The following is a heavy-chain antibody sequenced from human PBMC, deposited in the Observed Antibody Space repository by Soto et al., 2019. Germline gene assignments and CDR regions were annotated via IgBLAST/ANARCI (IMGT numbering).Heavy chain of an antibody. D-gene: IGHD3-22*01. CDR1: GYTFTSYY. V-gene: IGHV1-46*01. CDR2: INPSGGST. CDR3: ARDYYYDSSGYYFPGY. Sequence: GASVKVSCKASGYTFTSYYMHWVRQAPGQGLEWMGIINPSGGSTSYAQKFQGRVTMTRDTSTSTVYMELSSLRSEDTAAYYCARDYYYDSSGYYFPGYWGQGTLVTVSS. J-gene: IGHJ4*02.